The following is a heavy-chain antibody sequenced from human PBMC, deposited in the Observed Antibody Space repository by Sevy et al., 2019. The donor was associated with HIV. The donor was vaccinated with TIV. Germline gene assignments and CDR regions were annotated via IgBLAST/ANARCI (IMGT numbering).Heavy chain of an antibody. CDR1: AFIFSNYN. CDR3: ARKMELLVPDY. J-gene: IGHJ4*02. D-gene: IGHD2-21*02. V-gene: IGHV3-21*01. CDR2: ISSSSNDI. Sequence: GGSLRLSCAASAFIFSNYNMNRVRQAPGKGLEWVSSISSSSNDIYYADSVKGRFTISRDNAKNSLYLQMNSLRAEDTAVYYCARKMELLVPDYWGQGTLVTVSS.